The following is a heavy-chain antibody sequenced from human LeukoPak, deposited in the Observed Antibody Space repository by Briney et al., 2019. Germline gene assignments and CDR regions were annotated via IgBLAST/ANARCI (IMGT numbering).Heavy chain of an antibody. J-gene: IGHJ4*02. CDR1: GFTFSSYS. V-gene: IGHV3-48*04. CDR2: ISSSGSTI. Sequence: GGSLRLSCAASGFTFSSYSMNWVRQAPGKGLEWVSYISSSGSTIYYADSVKGRFTISRDNAKNSLYLQMNSLRAEDTAVYYCARSFTSFDYWGQGTLVTVSS. CDR3: ARSFTSFDY. D-gene: IGHD2-2*01.